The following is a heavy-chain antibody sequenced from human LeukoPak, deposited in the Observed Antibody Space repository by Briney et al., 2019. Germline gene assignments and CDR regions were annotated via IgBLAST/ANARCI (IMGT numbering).Heavy chain of an antibody. CDR2: INHSGST. CDR1: GGSFSGYY. J-gene: IGHJ6*03. CDR3: ARGILYYAFWSGSGYYMDV. D-gene: IGHD3-3*01. V-gene: IGHV4-34*01. Sequence: PSETLSLTCAVYGGSFSGYYWSWIRQPPGKGLEWIGEINHSGSTNYNPSLKSRVTISVDTSKNQFSLKLSSVTAADTAVYYCARGILYYAFWSGSGYYMDVWGKGTTVTVSS.